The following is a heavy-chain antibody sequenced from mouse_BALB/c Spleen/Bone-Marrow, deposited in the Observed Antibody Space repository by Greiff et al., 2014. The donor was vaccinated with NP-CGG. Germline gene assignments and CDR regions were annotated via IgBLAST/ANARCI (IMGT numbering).Heavy chain of an antibody. CDR1: GFNIKDTY. Sequence: VQLQQSGAELVKPGASVKLSCTASGFNIKDTYMHWVKQRPEQGLEWIGRIDPADGNTKYDPKFQGKATITADTSSNTAYLQLSSLTSEDTAVYYCARWGITTGFAYWGQGTLVTVSA. D-gene: IGHD2-4*01. CDR3: ARWGITTGFAY. CDR2: IDPADGNT. J-gene: IGHJ3*01. V-gene: IGHV14-3*02.